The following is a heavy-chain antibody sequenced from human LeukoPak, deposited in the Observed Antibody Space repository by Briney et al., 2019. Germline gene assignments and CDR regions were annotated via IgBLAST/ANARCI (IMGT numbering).Heavy chain of an antibody. CDR3: ARGSGNWNDFVY. Sequence: ASVKVSCKASGYTFTSYDINWVRQATGQGLEWMGWMNPNSGNTGYAQKFQGRVTITRNTSISTAYMELSSLRSEDTAVYYCARGSGNWNDFVYWGQGTLVTVSS. J-gene: IGHJ4*02. CDR2: MNPNSGNT. V-gene: IGHV1-8*03. D-gene: IGHD1-1*01. CDR1: GYTFTSYD.